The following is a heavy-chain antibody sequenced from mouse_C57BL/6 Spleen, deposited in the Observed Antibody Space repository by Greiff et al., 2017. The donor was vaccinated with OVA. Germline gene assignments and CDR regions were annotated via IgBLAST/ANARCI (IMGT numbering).Heavy chain of an antibody. D-gene: IGHD3-2*02. J-gene: IGHJ3*01. V-gene: IGHV1-80*01. CDR1: GYAFSSYW. CDR2: IYPGDGDT. CDR3: AGEAQAMEFGC. Sequence: QVHVKQSGAELVTPGASVKISCKASGYAFSSYWVNWVKQRPGKGLEWMGQIYPGDGDTNYNGKFKGKATLTADKSSRTAYMQLSSLTAEDSAVYFCAGEAQAMEFGCWGQGTLVTVSA.